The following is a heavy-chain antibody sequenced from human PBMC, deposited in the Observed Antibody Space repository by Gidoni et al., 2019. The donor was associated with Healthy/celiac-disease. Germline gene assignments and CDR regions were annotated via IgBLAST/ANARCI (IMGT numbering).Heavy chain of an antibody. CDR2: IFYSGCT. D-gene: IGHD3-10*01. Sequence: QLQLQESGPGLVKPSETTSLPCTVSGGSISSSSYYWGWIRQPPGKGLEWIGSIFYSGCTYYNPSLKSRVTISVATSKSQFSLKLSSVPSADTAVYYCARFEGSGSYYSWGQGTRVTVSS. CDR1: GGSISSSSYY. CDR3: ARFEGSGSYYS. V-gene: IGHV4-39*07. J-gene: IGHJ4*02.